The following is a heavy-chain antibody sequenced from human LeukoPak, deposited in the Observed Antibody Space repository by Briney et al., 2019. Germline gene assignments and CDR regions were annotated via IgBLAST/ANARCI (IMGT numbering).Heavy chain of an antibody. CDR3: ARGRGCSSTSCYFYY. J-gene: IGHJ4*02. D-gene: IGHD2-2*01. CDR1: GGSFSGYY. V-gene: IGHV4-34*01. CDR2: IKHSGST. Sequence: SETLSLTCAVYGGSFSGYYWSWIRQPPGKGLEWIGEIKHSGSTNYNPSLKSRVTISVDTSKNQFSLKLSSVTAADTAVYYCARGRGCSSTSCYFYYWGQGTLVTVSS.